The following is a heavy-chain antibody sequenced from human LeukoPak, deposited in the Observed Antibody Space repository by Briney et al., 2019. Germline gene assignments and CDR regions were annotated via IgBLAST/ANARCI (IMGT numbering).Heavy chain of an antibody. CDR2: ISGSGGST. J-gene: IGHJ5*02. CDR3: ARDGYSSGWYWDPISGFDP. D-gene: IGHD6-19*01. V-gene: IGHV3-23*01. Sequence: PGGSLRLSCAASGFTFSSYAMSWVRQAPGKGLEWVSAISGSGGSTYYADSVKGRFTISRDNAKNSLYLQMNSLRAEDTAVYYCARDGYSSGWYWDPISGFDPWGQGTLVTVSS. CDR1: GFTFSSYA.